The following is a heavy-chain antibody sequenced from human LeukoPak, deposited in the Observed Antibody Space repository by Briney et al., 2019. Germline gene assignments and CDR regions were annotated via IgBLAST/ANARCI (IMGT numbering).Heavy chain of an antibody. CDR3: ARDRDYGDYGFDY. D-gene: IGHD4-17*01. Sequence: ASETLSLTCTVSDGSISSYYCSWIRQPPGKGLEWIGYIYYSGSTNYNPSLKSRVTISVDTSKNQFSLKLSSVTAADTAVYYCARDRDYGDYGFDYWGQGTLVTVSS. J-gene: IGHJ4*02. CDR1: DGSISSYY. CDR2: IYYSGST. V-gene: IGHV4-59*01.